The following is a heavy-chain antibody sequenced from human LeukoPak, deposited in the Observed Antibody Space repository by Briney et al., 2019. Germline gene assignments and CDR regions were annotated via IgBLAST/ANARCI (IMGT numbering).Heavy chain of an antibody. J-gene: IGHJ4*02. V-gene: IGHV3-74*01. CDR2: INSDGSTT. Sequence: PGGSLRLSCAASAFTLSSYWMHWVRQVPGKGLVWVSHINSDGSTTGYVDSVKGRFTISRDNSKNTLYLQMNSLRAEDAAVYYCAGGKGYLIEYWGQGTLVNVSS. CDR3: AGGKGYLIEY. CDR1: AFTLSSYW. D-gene: IGHD2-15*01.